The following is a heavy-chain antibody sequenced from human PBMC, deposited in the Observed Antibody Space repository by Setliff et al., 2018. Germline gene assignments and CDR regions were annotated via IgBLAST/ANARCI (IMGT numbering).Heavy chain of an antibody. CDR2: IDWDDDK. V-gene: IGHV2-70*11. CDR1: GFSLSTSGMC. CDR3: ARIRLGDYYDSSGYFDY. D-gene: IGHD3-22*01. Sequence: SGPTLVNPTQTLTLTCTFSGFSLSTSGMCVSWIRQPPGKALEWLARIDWDDDKYYSTSLKTRLTISKDTSKNQVVLTMTNMDPVDTATYYCARIRLGDYYDSSGYFDYWGQGTLVTVS. J-gene: IGHJ4*02.